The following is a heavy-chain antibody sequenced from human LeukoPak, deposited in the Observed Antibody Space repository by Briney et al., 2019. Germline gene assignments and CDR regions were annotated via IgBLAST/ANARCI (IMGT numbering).Heavy chain of an antibody. J-gene: IGHJ4*02. CDR2: THYRSKWSS. D-gene: IGHD5-12*01. V-gene: IGHV6-1*01. CDR1: GDSVSSSGAA. CDR3: VREGGRYGGYDLDY. Sequence: SQTLSLTCAISGDSVSSSGAAWNWIRQSPSRGLEWLGRTHYRSKWSSDYAVSVKGRITINADTSKNQFSLHLNSVTPEDTAVYYCVREGGRYGGYDLDYWGQGTLVTVSS.